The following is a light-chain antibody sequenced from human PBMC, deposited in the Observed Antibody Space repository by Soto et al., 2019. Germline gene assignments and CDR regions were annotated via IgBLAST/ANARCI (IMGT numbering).Light chain of an antibody. Sequence: QSALTQPASVSGSPGQSSTISCTGTSSNVGSYKLVSWYQQHPGKAPKLMIFEVNKRPSGVSNRFSGSKSGNTASLTISGLKVEDEADYYCCSLTTSHTYVFGSGTKVTVL. CDR3: CSLTTSHTYV. J-gene: IGLJ1*01. CDR1: SSNVGSYKL. CDR2: EVN. V-gene: IGLV2-14*02.